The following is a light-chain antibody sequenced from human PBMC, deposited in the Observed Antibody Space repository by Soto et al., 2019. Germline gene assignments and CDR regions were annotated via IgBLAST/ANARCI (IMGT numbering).Light chain of an antibody. Sequence: SYELTQPSSVSVSPGQTARITCSGDVLAKKYARWFQQKPGQAPVLVIYKDSERPSGIPERFSGYSSGTTVTLTISGAQVEDGADYYCYSAADNNPWVFGGGTKLTVL. CDR2: KDS. CDR3: YSAADNNPWV. J-gene: IGLJ3*02. V-gene: IGLV3-27*01. CDR1: VLAKKY.